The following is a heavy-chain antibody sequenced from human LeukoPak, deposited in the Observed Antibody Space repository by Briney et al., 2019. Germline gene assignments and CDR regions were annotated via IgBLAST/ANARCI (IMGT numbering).Heavy chain of an antibody. CDR3: AGNSPAFDS. J-gene: IGHJ4*02. D-gene: IGHD2-21*01. CDR1: GFTFSSYW. CDR2: INSDGTST. Sequence: GGSLRLSCAASGFTFSSYWMHWVRQAPGKGLVWVSRINSDGTSTSYADSVKGRFIISRDNAKNTLFLQMNSLRAEDTAVYYCAGNSPAFDSWGQGTLVTVSS. V-gene: IGHV3-74*01.